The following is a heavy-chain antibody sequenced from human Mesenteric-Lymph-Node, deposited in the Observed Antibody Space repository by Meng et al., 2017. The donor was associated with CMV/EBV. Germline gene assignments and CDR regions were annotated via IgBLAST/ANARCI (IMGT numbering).Heavy chain of an antibody. V-gene: IGHV3-21*01. CDR3: ASGSGSGWFDP. CDR1: GFTFSTYS. CDR2: ISSSGDYI. D-gene: IGHD2-15*01. Sequence: GGSLRLSCAASGFTFSTYSMTWVRQAPGKGLEWVSSISSSGDYIYYADSLKGRFTISSDNAKNSLYLQMNSLRAEDTAVYYCASGSGSGWFDPWGQGTLVTVSS. J-gene: IGHJ5*02.